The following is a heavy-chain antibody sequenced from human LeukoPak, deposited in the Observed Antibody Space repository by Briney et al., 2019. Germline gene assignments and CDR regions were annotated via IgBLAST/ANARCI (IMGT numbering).Heavy chain of an antibody. Sequence: ASVKVSCKASGYTFTGYYMHWVRQAPGQGLEWMGWINPNSGGTNYAQKFQGRVTMTRDTSISTAYMELSRLRSDDTAVYYCVRSPLRFLEWLYGMDVWGQGTTVTVSS. V-gene: IGHV1-2*02. CDR1: GYTFTGYY. CDR3: VRSPLRFLEWLYGMDV. CDR2: INPNSGGT. D-gene: IGHD3-3*01. J-gene: IGHJ6*02.